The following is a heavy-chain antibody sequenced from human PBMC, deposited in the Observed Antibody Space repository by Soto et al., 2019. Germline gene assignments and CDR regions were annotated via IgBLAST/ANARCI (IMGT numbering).Heavy chain of an antibody. J-gene: IGHJ5*02. CDR1: GYTFTSYG. V-gene: IGHV1-18*01. Sequence: ASVKVSCKASGYTFTSYGISWVRQAPGQGLEWMGWISAYNGNTNYAQKLQGRVTMTTDTSTSTAYMELRSLRSDDTAVYYCALTKVYYDSSGYYESVNWFDPWGQGTLVTVSS. CDR3: ALTKVYYDSSGYYESVNWFDP. CDR2: ISAYNGNT. D-gene: IGHD3-22*01.